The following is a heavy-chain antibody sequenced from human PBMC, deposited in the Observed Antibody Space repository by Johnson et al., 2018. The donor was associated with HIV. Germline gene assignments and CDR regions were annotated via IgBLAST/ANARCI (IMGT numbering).Heavy chain of an antibody. CDR3: AKDGSSSWYNGAFDI. V-gene: IGHV3-NL1*01. J-gene: IGHJ3*02. Sequence: QVQLVESGGGVVQPGRSLRLSCVASRFTFSSYALHWVRQAPGKGLEWVSVINWNGGSTGYADSVKGRFTVSRDNAKNSLYLQMNSLRAEDTAVYYCAKDGSSSWYNGAFDIWGQGTMVT. CDR2: INWNGGST. CDR1: RFTFSSYA. D-gene: IGHD6-13*01.